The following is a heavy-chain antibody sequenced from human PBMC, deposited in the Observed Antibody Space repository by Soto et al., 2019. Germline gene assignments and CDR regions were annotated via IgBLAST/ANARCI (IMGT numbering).Heavy chain of an antibody. J-gene: IGHJ4*02. Sequence: SETLSLTCKVSGGSINNHHWSWIRQPPGKGLEWIGFISYTGSTNYNPSLNSRVTISVDTSKNQFSLKLTSVTAADTAVFYCASFSSGISMVRGVKAAIDYSGQGTLVTVST. CDR3: ASFSSGISMVRGVKAAIDY. D-gene: IGHD3-10*01. CDR1: GGSINNHH. V-gene: IGHV4-59*08. CDR2: ISYTGST.